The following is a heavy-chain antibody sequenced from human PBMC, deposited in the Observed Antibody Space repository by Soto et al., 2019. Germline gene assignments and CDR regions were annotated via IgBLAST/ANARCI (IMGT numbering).Heavy chain of an antibody. CDR1: GFTFSSYA. Sequence: PGGSLRLSCAASGFTFSSYAMSWVRQAPGKGLEWVSAISGSGGSTYYADSVKGRFTISRNNSKNTLYLQMNSLRAEDTAVYYCAKGIPLFNIPPSRSVSHWGQGTLVTVSS. CDR3: AKGIPLFNIPPSRSVSH. D-gene: IGHD3-3*01. J-gene: IGHJ4*02. V-gene: IGHV3-23*01. CDR2: ISGSGGST.